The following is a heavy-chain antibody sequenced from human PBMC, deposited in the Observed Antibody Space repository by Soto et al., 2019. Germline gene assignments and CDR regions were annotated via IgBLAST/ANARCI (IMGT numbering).Heavy chain of an antibody. Sequence: QVELVQSGAEVKKPGSSVKVSCQASEDTFSNYAISWVRQAPGQGLEWMGGIIPIFGTANYAQKFQGRVTITAGSSANTVYVELSSMRAEDTAVYYWASTKYDSSAYYYWYLGLWGRGTLVTVSS. V-gene: IGHV1-69*01. CDR3: ASTKYDSSAYYYWYLGL. CDR1: EDTFSNYA. J-gene: IGHJ2*01. CDR2: IIPIFGTA. D-gene: IGHD3-22*01.